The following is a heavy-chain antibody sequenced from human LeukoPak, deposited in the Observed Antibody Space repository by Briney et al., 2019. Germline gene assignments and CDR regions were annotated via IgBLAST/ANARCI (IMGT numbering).Heavy chain of an antibody. CDR2: MNPNSGNT. J-gene: IGHJ4*02. V-gene: IGHV1-8*01. CDR3: ARGASLRAVVVGASTSPPMPYDF. D-gene: IGHD2-15*01. Sequence: ASVNVSCMASGYTFTSYDINWVRQATGQGLEWMGWMNPNSGNTGYAQRFQGRVTMTRNASISTAYMELSSLGSEDTAVYYCARGASLRAVVVGASTSPPMPYDFWGQGTLVTVSS. CDR1: GYTFTSYD.